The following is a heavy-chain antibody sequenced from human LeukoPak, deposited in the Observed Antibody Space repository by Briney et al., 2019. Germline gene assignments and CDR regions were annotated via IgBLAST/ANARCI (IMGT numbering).Heavy chain of an antibody. D-gene: IGHD3-10*01. CDR2: IYSGGST. J-gene: IGHJ2*01. V-gene: IGHV3-53*01. CDR3: AREIRDWYFDL. Sequence: GGSLRLSCAASGFTVSSNYMSWVRQAPGKGLEWVSVIYSGGSTYYADSVKGRFTISRDNSKNTLYLQMNSLRAEDTAVYYCAREIRDWYFDLWRRGTLVTVSS. CDR1: GFTVSSNY.